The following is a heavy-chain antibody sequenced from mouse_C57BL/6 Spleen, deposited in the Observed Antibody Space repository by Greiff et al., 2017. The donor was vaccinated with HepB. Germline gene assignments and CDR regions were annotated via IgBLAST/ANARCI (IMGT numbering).Heavy chain of an antibody. V-gene: IGHV1-9*01. J-gene: IGHJ3*01. CDR2: ILPGSGST. CDR3: ASLDGYYSWFAY. CDR1: GYTFTGYW. Sequence: QVQLKQSGAELMKPGASVKLSCKATGYTFTGYWIEWVKQRPGHGLEWIGEILPGSGSTNYNEKFKGKATFTADTYSNTAYMQLSSLTTEDSAIYYCASLDGYYSWFAYWGQGTLVTVSA. D-gene: IGHD2-3*01.